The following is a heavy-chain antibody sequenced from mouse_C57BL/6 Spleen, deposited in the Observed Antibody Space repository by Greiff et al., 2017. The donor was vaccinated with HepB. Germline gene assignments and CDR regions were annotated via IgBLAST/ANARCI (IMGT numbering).Heavy chain of an antibody. CDR1: GYTFTSYW. V-gene: IGHV1-61*01. D-gene: IGHD2-3*01. CDR3: ARDKPIHDGYSYYFDY. J-gene: IGHJ2*01. CDR2: IYPSDSET. Sequence: VQLQQPGAELVRPGSSVKLSCKASGYTFTSYWMDWVKQRPGQGLEWIGNIYPSDSETHYNQKFKDKATLTVDKSSSTAYMQLSSLTSEDSAVYYCARDKPIHDGYSYYFDYWGQGTTLTVSS.